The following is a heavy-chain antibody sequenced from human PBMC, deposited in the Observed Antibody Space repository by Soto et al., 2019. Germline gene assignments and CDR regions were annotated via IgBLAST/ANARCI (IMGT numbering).Heavy chain of an antibody. Sequence: QVQLQESGPGLVKPSQTLSLTCTVSGGSISSGDYYWSWIRQPPGKGLEWIGYIYYSGSTYYNPSLERRVTISVDTSENQFSLKLSSVTAADTAVYYCAREPGIAAAGTGSHLFDPWGQGTLVTVSS. J-gene: IGHJ5*02. CDR3: AREPGIAAAGTGSHLFDP. D-gene: IGHD6-13*01. CDR2: IYYSGST. CDR1: GGSISSGDYY. V-gene: IGHV4-30-4*01.